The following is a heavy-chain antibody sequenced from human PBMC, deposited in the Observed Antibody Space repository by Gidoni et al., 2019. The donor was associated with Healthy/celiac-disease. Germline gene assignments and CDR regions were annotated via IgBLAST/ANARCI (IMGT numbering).Heavy chain of an antibody. Sequence: EVQLVESGGGVVRPGGSLRLSCAASGFTFDDYGMSWVRQAPGKGLECVSGINWNGGSTGYADSVKGRFTISRDNAKNSLYLQMNSLRAEETALYHCARGGGYSSGWYAFDIWGQGTMVTVSS. J-gene: IGHJ3*02. CDR1: GFTFDDYG. CDR2: INWNGGST. D-gene: IGHD6-19*01. CDR3: ARGGGYSSGWYAFDI. V-gene: IGHV3-20*01.